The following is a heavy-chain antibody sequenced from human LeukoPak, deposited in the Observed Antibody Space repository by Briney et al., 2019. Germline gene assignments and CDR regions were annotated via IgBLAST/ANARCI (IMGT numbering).Heavy chain of an antibody. CDR3: ARDGANTFGGVIVTQNFDY. D-gene: IGHD3-16*02. J-gene: IGHJ4*02. Sequence: GASVTVSCKASGYTFTSYAMNWVRQAPGQGLEWMGWINTNTGNPMYAQGFTGRFVFSLDTSVNTAYLQISSLKAEDTAVYYCARDGANTFGGVIVTQNFDYWGQGTLVTVSS. CDR1: GYTFTSYA. V-gene: IGHV7-4-1*02. CDR2: INTNTGNP.